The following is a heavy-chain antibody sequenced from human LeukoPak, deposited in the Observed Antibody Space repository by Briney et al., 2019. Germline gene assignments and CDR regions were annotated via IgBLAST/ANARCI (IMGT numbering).Heavy chain of an antibody. Sequence: GGSLRLSCAASGFTFDDYGMSWVRQAPGKGLDWVSGINWNGGSTGYADSVKGRFTISRDNAKNSLYLQMNSLRAEDTALYYCARLHRIAVAGRIQNWGQGTLVTVSS. D-gene: IGHD6-19*01. CDR3: ARLHRIAVAGRIQN. V-gene: IGHV3-20*04. CDR1: GFTFDDYG. CDR2: INWNGGST. J-gene: IGHJ4*02.